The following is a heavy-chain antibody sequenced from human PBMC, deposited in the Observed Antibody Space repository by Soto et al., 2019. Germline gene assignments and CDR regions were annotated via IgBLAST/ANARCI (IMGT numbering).Heavy chain of an antibody. J-gene: IGHJ4*02. CDR1: GFTFNNYA. V-gene: IGHV3-23*01. D-gene: IGHD3-3*01. Sequence: EVQLLESGGGLVQPGGSLRLSCVASGFTFNNYAMSWVRQAPGKGLEWVSAIGGRGSSTYYADSVKGRFTISRDNSKNTLYLHMDSLRSEDTALYYCAKDSDYYDFWSAVLAYWGQGTLVTVSS. CDR3: AKDSDYYDFWSAVLAY. CDR2: IGGRGSST.